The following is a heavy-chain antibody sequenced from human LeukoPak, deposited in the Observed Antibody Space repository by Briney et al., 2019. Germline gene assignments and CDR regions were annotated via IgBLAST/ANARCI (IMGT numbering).Heavy chain of an antibody. Sequence: PGGSLRLSCVASGIKFNIYGMSWVRQAPGKGLEWVSSVGGGNDIHYADSVKGRFTISRDNAKNTLYLQMNSLRADDTAIYYCTKDPNGDYIGAFDPWGQGTLVTVSS. V-gene: IGHV3-23*01. CDR1: GIKFNIYG. CDR2: VGGGNDI. D-gene: IGHD4-17*01. CDR3: TKDPNGDYIGAFDP. J-gene: IGHJ5*02.